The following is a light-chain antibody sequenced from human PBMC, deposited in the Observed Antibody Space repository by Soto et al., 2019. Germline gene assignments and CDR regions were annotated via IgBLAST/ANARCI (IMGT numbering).Light chain of an antibody. CDR2: DAS. J-gene: IGKJ4*02. CDR1: QTFXNNY. CDR3: HQFSIYPLT. V-gene: IGKV3-20*01. Sequence: ALTQSACTLSLSPGERATLSCRASQTFXNNYLAWYQQKPGQAPRLLXYDASSSATGIPDRFSGGGSGTDFTRTISRLEPEDCAVYYWHQFSIYPLTFGGGTKVDIK.